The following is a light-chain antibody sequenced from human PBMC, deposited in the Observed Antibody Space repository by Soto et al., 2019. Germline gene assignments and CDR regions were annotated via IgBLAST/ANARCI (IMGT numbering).Light chain of an antibody. CDR3: QQYDRSPL. J-gene: IGKJ4*01. CDR1: QSIRNSH. CDR2: GAS. Sequence: EIVLTQSPGALSLSPGERATLSCRASQSIRNSHSAWYQQKPGQAPRLLIYGASNRATGVSDRFSGSGSGTYFTLTITRLAHEDSAVYYCQQYDRSPLFGGGTKVEI. V-gene: IGKV3-20*01.